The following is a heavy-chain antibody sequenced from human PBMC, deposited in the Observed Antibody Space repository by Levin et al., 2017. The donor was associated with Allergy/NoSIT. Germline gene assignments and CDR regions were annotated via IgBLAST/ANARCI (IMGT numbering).Heavy chain of an antibody. D-gene: IGHD6-19*01. CDR2: ISYDGSDK. J-gene: IGHJ2*01. V-gene: IGHV3-30*18. CDR1: GFTFSHYG. CDR3: VKDMGQWLVLGWYFDL. Sequence: GESLKISCAASGFTFSHYGLHWVRQAPGKGLEWVAVISYDGSDKYYTDSVKGRITISRDNSKNTLYLQMNSLRAEDTAVYYCVKDMGQWLVLGWYFDLWGRGTLVTVSS.